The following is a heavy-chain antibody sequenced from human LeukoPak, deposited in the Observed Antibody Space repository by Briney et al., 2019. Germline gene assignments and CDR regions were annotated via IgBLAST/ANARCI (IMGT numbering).Heavy chain of an antibody. D-gene: IGHD3-16*01. CDR3: AKDLLMIKTTGAFDI. CDR2: ISGSGGST. V-gene: IGHV3-23*01. CDR1: GFTVSSNY. Sequence: GGSLRLSCAASGFTVSSNYMSWVRQAPGKGLEWVSAISGSGGSTYYADSVKGRFTISRDNSKNTLYLQMNSLRAEDTAVYYCAKDLLMIKTTGAFDIWGQGTMVTVSS. J-gene: IGHJ3*02.